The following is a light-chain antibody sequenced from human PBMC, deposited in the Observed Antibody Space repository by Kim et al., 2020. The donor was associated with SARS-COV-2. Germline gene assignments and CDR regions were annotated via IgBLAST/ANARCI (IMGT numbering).Light chain of an antibody. J-gene: IGLJ1*01. CDR1: FSNIGAGYD. CDR2: GHT. Sequence: RVTIACTGTFSNIGAGYDVHWYQQVPGAAPKHLISGHTNRPSGVPDRFSGSKSDTSASLAITGLQPEDEADYYCQSYDSSLNSYVFGTGTKVTVL. V-gene: IGLV1-40*01. CDR3: QSYDSSLNSYV.